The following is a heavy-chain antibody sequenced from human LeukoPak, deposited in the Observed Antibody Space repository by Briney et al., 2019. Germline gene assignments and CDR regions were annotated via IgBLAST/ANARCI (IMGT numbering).Heavy chain of an antibody. CDR1: GFSFGDYA. CDR2: ISSKAFGATP. Sequence: GRSLRLSXTSVGFSFGDYAVSRFRQAPGKGLEWVGYISSKAFGATPQYAPSVRGRFTISRDDSKSIAHLQMNSLKTEDTAVYYCTRNTVTVHFDYWGQGTPVTVSS. CDR3: TRNTVTVHFDY. D-gene: IGHD4-17*01. J-gene: IGHJ4*02. V-gene: IGHV3-49*03.